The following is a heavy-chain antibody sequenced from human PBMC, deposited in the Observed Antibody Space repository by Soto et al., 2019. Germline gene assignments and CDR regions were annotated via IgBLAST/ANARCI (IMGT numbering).Heavy chain of an antibody. CDR2: AYWDDDK. CDR3: VQSRCGGDCLTFYSSHAYYGLDV. Sequence: QITLKESGPTLVKPTQTLTLTCTFSGFALTSIGEGVGWIRQPPGKALEWLALAYWDDDKRYNPSLRSRLTITKDTSKKQVVLTMTNRDPVNTATYYCVQSRCGGDCLTFYSSHAYYGLDVWGQGTTVTVSS. V-gene: IGHV2-5*02. CDR1: GFALTSIGEG. J-gene: IGHJ6*02. D-gene: IGHD2-21*02.